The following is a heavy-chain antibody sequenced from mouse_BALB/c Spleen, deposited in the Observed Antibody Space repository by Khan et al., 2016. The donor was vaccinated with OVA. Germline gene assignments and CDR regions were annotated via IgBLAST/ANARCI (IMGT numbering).Heavy chain of an antibody. CDR1: GFNIKDTY. CDR2: IDPANGNT. D-gene: IGHD1-1*01. J-gene: IGHJ4*01. CDR3: VRSSSLWAMDY. V-gene: IGHV14-3*02. Sequence: VQLQQPGAELVKPGASVKLSCTASGFNIKDTYMHWVKQRPEQGLEWIGRIDPANGNTKYDPKFQGKATITADTSSNTAYLQLSSLTSEDTAVYCCVRSSSLWAMDYWGQGTSVTVSS.